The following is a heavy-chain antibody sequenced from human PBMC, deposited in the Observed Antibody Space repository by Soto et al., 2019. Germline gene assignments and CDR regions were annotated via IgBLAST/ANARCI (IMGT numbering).Heavy chain of an antibody. CDR3: ARTLYGDNVDY. J-gene: IGHJ4*02. Sequence: ASVKVSCKASGYTFTSYDINWVRQATGQGLEWMGWMNPNSSNTGYAQKFQGRFTMTRNTSISTAYMELSSLSSEDTAVYYCARTLYGDNVDYWGQGTLVTVSS. V-gene: IGHV1-8*01. CDR2: MNPNSSNT. CDR1: GYTFTSYD. D-gene: IGHD4-17*01.